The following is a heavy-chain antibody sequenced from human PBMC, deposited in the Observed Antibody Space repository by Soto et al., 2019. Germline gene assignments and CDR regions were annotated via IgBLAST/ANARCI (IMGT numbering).Heavy chain of an antibody. CDR2: IKNKANSYTT. J-gene: IGHJ4*02. D-gene: IGHD6-13*01. CDR3: TRVRLGSRRSSDY. V-gene: IGHV3-72*01. CDR1: GFTFSDHY. Sequence: EVQLVESGGGLVQPEGYLRLSCAASGFTFSDHYMDWVRQATGKGLEWVGRIKNKANSYTTEYAAPVKDRFIISRDDSKTSGFLQMNLLKTDDTAVYYCTRVRLGSRRSSDYWGQGILVTVSS.